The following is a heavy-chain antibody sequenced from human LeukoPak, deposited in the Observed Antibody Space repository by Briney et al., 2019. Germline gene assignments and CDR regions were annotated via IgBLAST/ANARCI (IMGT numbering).Heavy chain of an antibody. CDR1: GGSISNSNW. Sequence: QASGTLSLTCAVSGGSISNSNWWSWVRQPPGKGLEGIGEIYHSGSTNYNPSLKSRVTISVDTSKNQFSLKLSSVTAADTAVYYCARGGRDGYNLDFDYWGQGTLVTVSS. J-gene: IGHJ4*02. CDR3: ARGGRDGYNLDFDY. D-gene: IGHD5-24*01. CDR2: IYHSGST. V-gene: IGHV4-4*02.